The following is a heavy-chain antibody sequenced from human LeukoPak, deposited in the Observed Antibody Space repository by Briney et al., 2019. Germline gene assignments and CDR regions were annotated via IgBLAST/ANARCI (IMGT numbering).Heavy chain of an antibody. CDR3: AREGGIVVVPAATPDAFDI. V-gene: IGHV7-4-1*02. J-gene: IGHJ3*02. D-gene: IGHD2-2*01. Sequence: GASVKVSCKASGYTFTSYAMNWVRQAPGQGLEWMGWINTNTGNPTYAQGFTGRFVFSLDTSVSTAYLQISSLKAEDTAVYYCAREGGIVVVPAATPDAFDIWGQGTMVTVSS. CDR2: INTNTGNP. CDR1: GYTFTSYA.